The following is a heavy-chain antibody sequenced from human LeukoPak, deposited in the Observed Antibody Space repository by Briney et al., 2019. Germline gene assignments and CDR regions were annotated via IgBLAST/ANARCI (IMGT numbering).Heavy chain of an antibody. CDR3: ARDGGTLGPYDH. CDR2: LFSGGNA. D-gene: IGHD1-26*01. V-gene: IGHV3-66*01. J-gene: IGHJ4*02. CDR1: GFTVSSHY. Sequence: GGSLRLSCAASGFTVSSHYMSWVRQAPGKGLEWISVLFSGGNAFYADSVKGRFTISRDNSKNTLYLQMNSLVAEDTAVYFCARDGGTLGPYDHWGQGTLVTVSS.